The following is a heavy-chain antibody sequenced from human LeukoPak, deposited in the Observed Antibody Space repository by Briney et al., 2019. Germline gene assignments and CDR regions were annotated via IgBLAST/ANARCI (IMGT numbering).Heavy chain of an antibody. CDR3: ARGPRYSYDSSILLFDY. D-gene: IGHD3-22*01. CDR2: ISAYDGNT. J-gene: IGHJ4*02. V-gene: IGHV1-18*01. Sequence: ASVKVSCKASGYTFSDYGVSWVRQAPGQGLEWMGRISAYDGNTNYLQKFQGRVTMTTDTSTATAYMELRSLRPSDTAVYFCARGPRYSYDSSILLFDYWGQGTLVTVSS. CDR1: GYTFSDYG.